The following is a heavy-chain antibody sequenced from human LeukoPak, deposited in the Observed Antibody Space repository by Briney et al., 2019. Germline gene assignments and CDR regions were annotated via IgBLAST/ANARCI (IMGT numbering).Heavy chain of an antibody. CDR2: IRYDGSNK. V-gene: IGHV3-30*02. Sequence: PGGSLRLSCAASGFTFSSYGMHWARQAPGKGLEWVAFIRYDGSNKYYADSVKGRFTISRDNSKNTLYLQMNSLGAEDTAVYYCAKDRLLWFGELLPSYYFDYWGQGTLVTVSS. J-gene: IGHJ4*02. CDR1: GFTFSSYG. CDR3: AKDRLLWFGELLPSYYFDY. D-gene: IGHD3-10*01.